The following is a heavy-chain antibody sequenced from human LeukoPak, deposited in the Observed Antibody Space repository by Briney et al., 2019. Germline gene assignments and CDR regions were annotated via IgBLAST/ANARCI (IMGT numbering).Heavy chain of an antibody. J-gene: IGHJ4*03. Sequence: SETLSLTCTVSGGSISSYYWSWIRQPPGKGLEWIGYIYYSGSTNYNPSLKSRVTISVDTSKNQFSLKMRSLSAADTALYYCARGATISETGYFDFWGQGTLVTVSS. CDR1: GGSISSYY. CDR2: IYYSGST. CDR3: ARGATISETGYFDF. D-gene: IGHD5-24*01. V-gene: IGHV4-59*12.